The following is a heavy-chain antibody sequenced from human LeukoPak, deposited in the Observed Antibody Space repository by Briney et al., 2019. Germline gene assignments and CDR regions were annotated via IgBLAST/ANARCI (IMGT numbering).Heavy chain of an antibody. CDR3: ARGRTFVVVPAGVYYYYYGMDV. J-gene: IGHJ6*02. Sequence: RASVKVSCKASGYTFTSYDINWVRQATGQGLEWMGWMNPNGGNTGYAQKFQGRVTMTRNTSISTAYMELSSLRSEDTAVYYCARGRTFVVVPAGVYYYYYGMDVWGQGTTVTVSS. D-gene: IGHD2-2*01. V-gene: IGHV1-8*01. CDR1: GYTFTSYD. CDR2: MNPNGGNT.